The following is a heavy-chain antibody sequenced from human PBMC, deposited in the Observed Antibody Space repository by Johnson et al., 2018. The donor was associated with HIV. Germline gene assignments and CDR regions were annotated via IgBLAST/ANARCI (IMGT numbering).Heavy chain of an antibody. V-gene: IGHV3-33*06. CDR3: AKDRTSWGFDAFDL. CDR1: GFTFSNYG. Sequence: QVQLVESGGGVVQPGRSLRLSCVASGFTFSNYGMHWVRQAPGKGLEWVALVWYDGGNKYYADSVKGRFTIFRDNSENTLYLQMNSLRAEDTAVYFCAKDRTSWGFDAFDLWGQGTMVTASS. D-gene: IGHD3-16*01. CDR2: VWYDGGNK. J-gene: IGHJ3*01.